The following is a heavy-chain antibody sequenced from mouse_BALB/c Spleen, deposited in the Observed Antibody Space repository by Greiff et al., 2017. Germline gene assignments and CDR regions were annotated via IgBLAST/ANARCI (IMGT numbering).Heavy chain of an antibody. D-gene: IGHD1-2*01. Sequence: EVKLVESGGGLVKPGGSLKLSCAASGFTFSSYAMSWVRQTPEKRLEWVASISSGGSTYYPDSVKGRFTISRDNARNILYLQMSSLRSEDTAMYYCAIYYGYGYFDYWGQGTTLTVSS. CDR2: ISSGGST. J-gene: IGHJ2*01. V-gene: IGHV5-6-5*01. CDR1: GFTFSSYA. CDR3: AIYYGYGYFDY.